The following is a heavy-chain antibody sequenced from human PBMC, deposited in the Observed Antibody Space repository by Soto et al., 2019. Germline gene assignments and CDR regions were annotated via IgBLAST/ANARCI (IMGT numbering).Heavy chain of an antibody. D-gene: IGHD3-3*01. CDR3: AREREGGDFWSGYPRWFDP. CDR1: GVSISGYY. J-gene: IGHJ5*02. Sequence: SETLSLTCTVSGVSISGYYWSWIRQPPGKGLQWIGYTSYRGSTSYNPSLKSRVTISVDTSNNYFSLKLTSVTAADTAVYYCAREREGGDFWSGYPRWFDPWGQGTLVTVSS. CDR2: TSYRGST. V-gene: IGHV4-59*01.